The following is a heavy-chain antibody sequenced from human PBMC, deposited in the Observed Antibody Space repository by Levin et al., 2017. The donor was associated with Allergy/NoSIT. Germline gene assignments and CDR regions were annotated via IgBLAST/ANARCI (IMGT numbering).Heavy chain of an antibody. J-gene: IGHJ4*02. Sequence: SGGSLRLSCAASGFSVSRYWMHWVRQAPGKGLAWVSRINEDGSTINYADSVEGRFTISRDTAKNTLYLQMNSLRVEDTAVSYCTRDTFGVDDYWGQGTMVTVYS. D-gene: IGHD3-3*01. CDR2: INEDGSTI. CDR1: GFSVSRYW. V-gene: IGHV3-74*01. CDR3: TRDTFGVDDY.